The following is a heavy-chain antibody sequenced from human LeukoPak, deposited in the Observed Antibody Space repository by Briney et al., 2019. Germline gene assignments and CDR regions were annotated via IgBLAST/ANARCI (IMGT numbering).Heavy chain of an antibody. CDR2: INPNSGDT. Sequence: SSVTVSCKASGYTFTGYYMHWVRPAPGQGLEWMGWINPNSGDTKYSHKFQGRVTMTRDTSISTAYMELSRLRSDDTAVYYCATQRGSYLWGTDFDYCGQGTLVTVSS. V-gene: IGHV1-2*02. D-gene: IGHD3-16*01. CDR3: ATQRGSYLWGTDFDY. J-gene: IGHJ4*02. CDR1: GYTFTGYY.